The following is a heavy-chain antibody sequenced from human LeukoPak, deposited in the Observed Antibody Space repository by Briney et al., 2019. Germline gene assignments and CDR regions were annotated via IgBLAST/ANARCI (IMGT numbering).Heavy chain of an antibody. CDR1: GGTFSSYA. Sequence: ASVKVSCKASGGTFSSYAISWVRQAPGQGREWRGRIIPILGIANYAQKFQGRVTITADKSTSTAYMELSSLRSEDTAVYYCAGEEGIAAAAAIYYYGMDVWGQGTTVTVSS. D-gene: IGHD6-13*01. V-gene: IGHV1-69*04. CDR2: IIPILGIA. CDR3: AGEEGIAAAAAIYYYGMDV. J-gene: IGHJ6*02.